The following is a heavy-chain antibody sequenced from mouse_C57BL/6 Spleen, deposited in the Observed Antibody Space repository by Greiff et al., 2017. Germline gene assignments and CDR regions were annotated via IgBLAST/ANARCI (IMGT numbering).Heavy chain of an antibody. V-gene: IGHV1-81*01. CDR1: GYTFTSYG. CDR2: IYPRSGNT. D-gene: IGHD1-1*02. CDR3: ARGDYLYAMDY. J-gene: IGHJ4*01. Sequence: QVQLKQSGAELARPGASVKLSCKASGYTFTSYGISWVKQRTGQGLEWIGEIYPRSGNTYYNEKFKGKATLTADKSSSTAYMELRSLTSEDSAVYFCARGDYLYAMDYWGQGTSVTVSS.